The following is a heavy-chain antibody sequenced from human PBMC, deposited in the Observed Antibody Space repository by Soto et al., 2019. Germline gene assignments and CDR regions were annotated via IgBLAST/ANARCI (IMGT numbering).Heavy chain of an antibody. Sequence: EVHLLESGGGLVQPGGSLRLSCAASGFTFTNYALTWVRQAPGRGLDWVSTISCSGYIYYSDSVKGRFTIARDNPENTVYLQMSSLRAEDAAIYYCARTLYFCYCQITSARFDPWGQGTLVTVSS. CDR2: ISCSGYI. V-gene: IGHV3-23*01. CDR3: ARTLYFCYCQITSARFDP. CDR1: GFTFTNYA. J-gene: IGHJ5*02. D-gene: IGHD3-3*01.